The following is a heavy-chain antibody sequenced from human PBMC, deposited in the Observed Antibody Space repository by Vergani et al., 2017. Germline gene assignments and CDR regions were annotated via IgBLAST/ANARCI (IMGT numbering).Heavy chain of an antibody. J-gene: IGHJ4*02. Sequence: EVQLVESGGGLVQPGRSLRLSCAASGFTFDDYAMHWVRQAPGKGLEWVSGISWNSGSIGYADSVKCRLTISRDNAKNSLYLQMNSLRAEDTALYYCAKEMGDYWGQGTLVTVSS. CDR1: GFTFDDYA. D-gene: IGHD1-26*01. CDR2: ISWNSGSI. V-gene: IGHV3-9*01. CDR3: AKEMGDY.